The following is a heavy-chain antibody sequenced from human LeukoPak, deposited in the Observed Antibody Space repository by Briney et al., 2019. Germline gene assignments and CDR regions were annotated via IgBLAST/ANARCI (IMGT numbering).Heavy chain of an antibody. J-gene: IGHJ4*02. CDR2: ISSSSSYI. V-gene: IGHV3-21*04. Sequence: PGGSLRLSCTASGFTFSTYSLNWVRQAPGKGLEWVSSISSSSSYIYYADSVKGRFTISRDNAKNSLYLQMNSLRVEDTALYYCAKGLGTSGYHDYWGQGTLVTVSS. D-gene: IGHD3-22*01. CDR3: AKGLGTSGYHDY. CDR1: GFTFSTYS.